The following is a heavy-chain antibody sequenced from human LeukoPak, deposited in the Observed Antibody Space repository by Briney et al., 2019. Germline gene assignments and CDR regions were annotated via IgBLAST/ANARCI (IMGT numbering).Heavy chain of an antibody. V-gene: IGHV4-4*07. D-gene: IGHD6-19*01. CDR2: IHTSSST. Sequence: PSETLTLTCTVSGGSISNYHWSWIRQPAGKGLEWIGQIHTSSSTNYNPPLKSRVTMSIDTTEDQVSLTIRSVTAADTAFYYCARRDISSGWSFRYWGQGTLVTVSS. J-gene: IGHJ4*02. CDR3: ARRDISSGWSFRY. CDR1: GGSISNYH.